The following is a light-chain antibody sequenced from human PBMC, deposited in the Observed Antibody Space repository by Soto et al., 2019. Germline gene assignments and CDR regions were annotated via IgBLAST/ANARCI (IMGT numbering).Light chain of an antibody. CDR1: ASDVGAYNY. J-gene: IGLJ6*01. CDR2: EVT. V-gene: IGLV2-8*01. CDR3: SSYAGSSTLYV. Sequence: QSVLTQPPSASGSLGQSVTISCTGTASDVGAYNYVSWYQQHPGKAPKLMIYEVTKRPSGVPVRFSGSKSGNTASLTVSGLQAEDEADYYCSSYAGSSTLYVFGTGTQLTVL.